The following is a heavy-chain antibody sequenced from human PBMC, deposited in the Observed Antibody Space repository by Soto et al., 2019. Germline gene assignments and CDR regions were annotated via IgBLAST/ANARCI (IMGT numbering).Heavy chain of an antibody. CDR1: GGTFSSYA. J-gene: IGHJ6*02. CDR3: ARVAYGDYEGWYYYYGMDV. D-gene: IGHD4-17*01. Sequence: SVKVSCNASGGTFSSYAISWVRQAPGQGLEWMGGIIPIFGTANYAQKFQGRVTITADESTSTAYMELSSLRSEDTAVYYCARVAYGDYEGWYYYYGMDVWGQGTTVTVS. CDR2: IIPIFGTA. V-gene: IGHV1-69*01.